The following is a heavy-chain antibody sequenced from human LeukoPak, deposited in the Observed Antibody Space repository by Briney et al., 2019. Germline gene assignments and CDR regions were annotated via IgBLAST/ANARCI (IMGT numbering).Heavy chain of an antibody. V-gene: IGHV1-69*04. CDR2: IIPTFGIA. Sequence: ASVKVSCKASGGTFSSYAISWVRQAPGQGLEWMGRIIPTFGIANYAQKFQGRVTITADKSTSTAYMELSSPRSEDTAVYYCARDGGAYYYDSSGQTPLYFDYWGQGTLVTVSS. CDR1: GGTFSSYA. D-gene: IGHD3-22*01. J-gene: IGHJ4*02. CDR3: ARDGGAYYYDSSGQTPLYFDY.